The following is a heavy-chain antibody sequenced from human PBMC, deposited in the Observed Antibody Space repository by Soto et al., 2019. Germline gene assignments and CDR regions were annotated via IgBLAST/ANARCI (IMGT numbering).Heavy chain of an antibody. CDR1: GGSFSGYY. D-gene: IGHD6-13*01. Sequence: QVQLQQWGAGLLKPSETLSLTCAVYGGSFSGYYWSWIRQPPGKGLEWIGEINHSGSTNYNPSLNSXXTXSXXTSKNQFSLKLSSVTAADTAVYYCARVIAAAAFDPWGQGTLVTVSS. CDR3: ARVIAAAAFDP. J-gene: IGHJ5*02. V-gene: IGHV4-34*01. CDR2: INHSGST.